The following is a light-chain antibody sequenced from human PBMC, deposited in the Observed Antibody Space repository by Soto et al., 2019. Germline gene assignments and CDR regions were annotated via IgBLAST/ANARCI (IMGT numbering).Light chain of an antibody. CDR1: QNINNY. CDR2: VAS. V-gene: IGKV1-39*01. CDR3: QQGYITPYT. Sequence: DIQMTQSPSSLSASVGDRVTITCRASQNINNYLNWYQQKPGKAPKLLMYVASKLQGGVPSRFSGSGSGTDFTLTISTLQPEDFAMYYFQQGYITPYTFGQGTKLEIK. J-gene: IGKJ2*01.